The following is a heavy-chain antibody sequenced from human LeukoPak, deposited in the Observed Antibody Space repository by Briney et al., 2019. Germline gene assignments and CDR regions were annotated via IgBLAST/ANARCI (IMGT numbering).Heavy chain of an antibody. V-gene: IGHV3-48*01. Sequence: GGSLRLSCAASGFTFSSYSMNWVRQAPGKGLEWVSYISSSSSTIYYADSVKGRFTISRDNAKNSLYLQMNSLRAEDTAVYYCARESYYDFWSGYYDIDYWGQGTPVTVSS. D-gene: IGHD3-3*01. J-gene: IGHJ4*02. CDR2: ISSSSSTI. CDR1: GFTFSSYS. CDR3: ARESYYDFWSGYYDIDY.